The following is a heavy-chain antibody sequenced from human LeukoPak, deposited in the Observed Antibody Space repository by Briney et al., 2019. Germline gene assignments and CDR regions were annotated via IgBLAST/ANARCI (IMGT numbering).Heavy chain of an antibody. Sequence: PSETLSLTCTVSGGSISSSSYYWGWIRQPPGKGLEWIGSIYYSGSTYYNPSLQSRVTVSVDTSKNQFSLKLSSVTAADTAVYYCARGGIVVVVAATGWFDPRGQGTLVTVSS. J-gene: IGHJ5*02. CDR2: IYYSGST. CDR1: GGSISSSSYY. CDR3: ARGGIVVVVAATGWFDP. V-gene: IGHV4-39*01. D-gene: IGHD2-15*01.